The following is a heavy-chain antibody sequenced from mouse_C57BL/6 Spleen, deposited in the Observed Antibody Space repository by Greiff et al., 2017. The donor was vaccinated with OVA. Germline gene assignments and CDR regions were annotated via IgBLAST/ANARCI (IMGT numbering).Heavy chain of an antibody. CDR1: GYAFSSSW. CDR2: IYPGDGDT. Sequence: QVQLQQSGPELVKPGASVKISCKASGYAFSSSWMNWVKQRPGKGLEWIGRIYPGDGDTNYNGKFKGKATLTADKSSSTAYMQLSSLTSEDSAVYFCALTTLVAPYYFDYWGQGTTLTVSS. V-gene: IGHV1-82*01. CDR3: ALTTLVAPYYFDY. D-gene: IGHD1-1*01. J-gene: IGHJ2*01.